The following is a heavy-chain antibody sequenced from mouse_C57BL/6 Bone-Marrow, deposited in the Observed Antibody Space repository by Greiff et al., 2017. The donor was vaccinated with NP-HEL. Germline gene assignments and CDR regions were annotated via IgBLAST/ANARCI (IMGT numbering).Heavy chain of an antibody. CDR2: IYPGSGST. V-gene: IGHV1-55*01. D-gene: IGHD1-1*01. CDR3: AREGIYYYGSSSWFAY. J-gene: IGHJ3*01. CDR1: GYTFTSYW. Sequence: QVQLKESGAELVKPGASVKMSCKASGYTFTSYWITWVKQRPGQGLEWIGDIYPGSGSTNYNEKFKSKATLTVDTSSSTAYMQLSSLTSEDSAVYYCAREGIYYYGSSSWFAYWGQGTLVTVSA.